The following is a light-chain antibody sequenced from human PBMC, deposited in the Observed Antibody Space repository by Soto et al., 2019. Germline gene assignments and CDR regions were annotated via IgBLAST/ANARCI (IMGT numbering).Light chain of an antibody. Sequence: EIVLTQSPGTLSLSPGERATLSCRASQSVSSSYLAWYQQKPGQAPRLLIYDASNRATGIPARFSGSGSGTGFTLTISSLEPEDFAVYYCQRRSNWPPITFGQGTRLEIK. V-gene: IGKV3D-20*02. J-gene: IGKJ5*01. CDR1: QSVSSSY. CDR2: DAS. CDR3: QRRSNWPPIT.